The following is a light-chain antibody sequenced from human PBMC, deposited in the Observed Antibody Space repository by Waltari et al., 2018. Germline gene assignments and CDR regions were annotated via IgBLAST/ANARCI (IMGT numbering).Light chain of an antibody. CDR3: QVWDSSSDHYI. Sequence: SYPVTQPRSVSVSPVPTPPIPCAGDNICSQHVPLYQQKPAQAPVLVIYYDSDRPSGIPERFSGSNSGNTATLTISGVEAGDEADYYCQVWDSSSDHYIFGAGTRLTVL. J-gene: IGLJ1*01. CDR1: NICSQH. V-gene: IGLV3-21*01. CDR2: YDS.